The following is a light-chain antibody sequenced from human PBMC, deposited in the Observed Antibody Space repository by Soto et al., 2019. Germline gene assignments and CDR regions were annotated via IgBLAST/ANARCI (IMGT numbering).Light chain of an antibody. CDR2: ANS. V-gene: IGLV1-40*01. J-gene: IGLJ1*01. CDR3: QSYDSSLSALYV. CDR1: SSNIGAGYD. Sequence: QSVLTQPPSVSGAPGQRVTISCTGSSSNIGAGYDVHWYQQLPGTAPKLLIYANSNRPSGVPDRFSGSKSGTSASLAITGLQSEDEADYYCQSYDSSLSALYVFGTGTKLPVL.